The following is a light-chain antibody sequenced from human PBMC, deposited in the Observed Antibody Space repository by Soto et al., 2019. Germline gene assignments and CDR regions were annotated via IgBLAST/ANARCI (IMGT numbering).Light chain of an antibody. CDR1: SSNIGSRT. CDR3: AAWDVSLNGVV. J-gene: IGLJ3*02. CDR2: TND. Sequence: QSVLTQPPSASGTPGQRVTISCSGSSSNIGSRTVNWYQQLPGTAPKLLIYTNDQRPSGVPDRFSGSKSGASASLAISGLQSEDEADYYCAAWDVSLNGVVFGGGTKVTVL. V-gene: IGLV1-44*01.